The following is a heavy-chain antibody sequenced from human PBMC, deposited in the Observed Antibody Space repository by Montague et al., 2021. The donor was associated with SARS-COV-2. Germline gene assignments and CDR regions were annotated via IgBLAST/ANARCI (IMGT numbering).Heavy chain of an antibody. V-gene: IGHV2-70*01. D-gene: IGHD3-9*01. CDR1: GFSPSTSGMC. Sequence: PALVKPTQTLTLTCTFSGFSPSTSGMCVSWIRQPPGKALEWLALIDWDDDKYYSTSLKTRLTISKDTSKNQVVLTMTNMDPVDTATYYCARVRDYDILTGSYSGLKYWGQGTLVTVSS. CDR2: IDWDDDK. CDR3: ARVRDYDILTGSYSGLKY. J-gene: IGHJ4*02.